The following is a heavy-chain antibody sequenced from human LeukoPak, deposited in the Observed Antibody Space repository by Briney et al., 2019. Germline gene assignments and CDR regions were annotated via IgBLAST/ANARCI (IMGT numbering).Heavy chain of an antibody. D-gene: IGHD3-10*01. J-gene: IGHJ4*02. CDR2: LYSRGST. CDR3: ASGGMGARKYYSDPFHY. CDR1: GFTVSSNY. V-gene: IGHV3-53*01. Sequence: GGSLSLSCAASGFTVSSNYMSWVRQAPGKGLEWVSILYSRGSTYYADSVKGRFTISRDDSKNTLNLQTNSLRAEDTAVYYCASGGMGARKYYSDPFHYWGQGTLVTVSS.